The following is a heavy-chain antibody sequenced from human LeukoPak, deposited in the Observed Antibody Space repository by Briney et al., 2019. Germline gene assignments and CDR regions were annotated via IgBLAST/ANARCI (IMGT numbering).Heavy chain of an antibody. V-gene: IGHV4-59*01. CDR2: IYYSGST. CDR1: GCSISSYY. J-gene: IGHJ5*02. CDR3: ARGSHTASRYNWLDP. D-gene: IGHD5-18*01. Sequence: SETLSLTCTVSGCSISSYYWSWIRQPPGKGLEWTGYIYYSGSTNYNPSLKSRVTISVDTSKNQFSLKLSSVTAADTAVYYCARGSHTASRYNWLDPWGQGTLVTVSS.